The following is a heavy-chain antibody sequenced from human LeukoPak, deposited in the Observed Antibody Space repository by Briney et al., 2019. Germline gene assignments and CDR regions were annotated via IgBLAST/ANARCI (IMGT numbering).Heavy chain of an antibody. Sequence: GGSLRLSCAASGFTFSSYSMNWVRQAPGKGLEWVSSISSSSSYIYYADSVKGRFTFSRDNAKNSLYLQMNSLRAEDTAVYYCAREMAHYFDSSGYSFWGQGTLVTVSS. V-gene: IGHV3-21*01. CDR2: ISSSSSYI. D-gene: IGHD3-22*01. CDR3: AREMAHYFDSSGYSF. J-gene: IGHJ4*02. CDR1: GFTFSSYS.